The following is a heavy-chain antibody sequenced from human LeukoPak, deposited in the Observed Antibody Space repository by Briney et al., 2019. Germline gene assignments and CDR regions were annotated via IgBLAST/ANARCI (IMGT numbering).Heavy chain of an antibody. CDR2: ISSSSSTI. D-gene: IGHD3-16*02. Sequence: PGGSLRLSCAASGFTFSSYSMNWVRQAPGKGLEWVSYISSSSSTIYYADSVKGRFTISRDNAKNSLYLQMNSLRAEDTAVYYCARRGTVELSAWDYWGQGTLVTVSS. J-gene: IGHJ4*02. CDR1: GFTFSSYS. CDR3: ARRGTVELSAWDY. V-gene: IGHV3-48*04.